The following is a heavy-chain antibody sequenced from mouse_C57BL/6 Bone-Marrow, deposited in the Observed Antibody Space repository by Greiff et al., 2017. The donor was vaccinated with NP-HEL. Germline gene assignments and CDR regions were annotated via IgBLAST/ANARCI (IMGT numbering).Heavy chain of an antibody. CDR3: AGQLRLRAWFAY. D-gene: IGHD3-2*02. V-gene: IGHV1-42*01. CDR1: GYSFTGYY. J-gene: IGHJ3*01. CDR2: INPSTGGT. Sequence: VQLQQSGPELVKPGASVKISCKASGYSFTGYYMNWVKQSPEKSLEWIGEINPSTGGTTYNQKFKAKATLTVDKSSSTAYMQLKSLTSEDSAVYFCAGQLRLRAWFAYWGQGTLVTVSA.